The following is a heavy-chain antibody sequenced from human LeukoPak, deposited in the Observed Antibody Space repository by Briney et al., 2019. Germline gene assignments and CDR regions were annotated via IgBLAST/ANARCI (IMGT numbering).Heavy chain of an antibody. CDR2: ISGSGDST. CDR1: GFTFSSYA. V-gene: IGHV3-23*01. D-gene: IGHD6-19*01. CDR3: AKRSWQWLDKGYFDS. Sequence: GGSLRLSCAASGFTFSSYAISWVRQAPGKGLECVSAISGSGDSTYYADSVKGRFTISRDNSKNTLYLQMNSLGAEDTAVYYCAKRSWQWLDKGYFDSWGQGTLVTVSS. J-gene: IGHJ4*02.